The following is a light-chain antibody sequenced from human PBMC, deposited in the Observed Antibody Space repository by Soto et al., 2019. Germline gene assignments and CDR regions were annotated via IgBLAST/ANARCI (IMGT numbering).Light chain of an antibody. J-gene: IGLJ2*01. CDR2: DVS. CDR1: SSDVGGYNY. CDR3: SSYTSSSTVV. Sequence: QSALTQPASVSGSPGQSITISCTGTSSDVGGYNYVSWYQQHPGNAPKLMIYDVSNRPSGVSNRFSGSKSGNTASLTISGLQAEDEADYYCSSYTSSSTVVFGGGPSSPS. V-gene: IGLV2-14*01.